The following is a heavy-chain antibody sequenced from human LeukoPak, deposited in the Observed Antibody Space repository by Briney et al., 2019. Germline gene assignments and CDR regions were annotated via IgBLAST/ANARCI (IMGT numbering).Heavy chain of an antibody. Sequence: GGSLRLSCAASGFTFSSAWMSWVRQATGKGLVWLCRINSDGGGGTTDYAAPVQGRITISRHDSQNTLYLQLNSLKAEDTAVYYRSTYRWQYDSSGYDYWGQGTLVAVHS. CDR1: GFTFSSAW. J-gene: IGHJ4*02. V-gene: IGHV3-15*01. CDR3: STYRWQYDSSGYDY. CDR2: INSDGGGGTT. D-gene: IGHD3-22*01.